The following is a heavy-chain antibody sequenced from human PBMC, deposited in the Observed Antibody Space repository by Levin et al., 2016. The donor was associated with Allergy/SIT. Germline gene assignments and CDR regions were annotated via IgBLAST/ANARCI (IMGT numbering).Heavy chain of an antibody. D-gene: IGHD6-19*01. CDR2: IWHDGINK. CDR1: GFTFSSYG. Sequence: GESLKISCAASGFTFSSYGMHWVRQAPGKGLEWVAVIWHDGINKYYGDSVKGRFTVSRDNSKNTVYLQMNSLRVEDTAVYYCARELVLAGTAPRQTFDYWGQGTLVTVSS. CDR3: ARELVLAGTAPRQTFDY. V-gene: IGHV3-33*01. J-gene: IGHJ4*02.